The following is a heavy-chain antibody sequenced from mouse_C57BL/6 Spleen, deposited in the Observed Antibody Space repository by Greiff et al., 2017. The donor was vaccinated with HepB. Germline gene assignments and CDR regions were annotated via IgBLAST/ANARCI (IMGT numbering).Heavy chain of an antibody. CDR1: GYTFTDYE. J-gene: IGHJ4*01. Sequence: VQLQQSGAELVRPGASVTLSCKASGYTFTDYEMHWVKQTPVHGLEWIGAIDPETGGTAYNQKFKGKAILTADKSSSTAYMELRSLTSEDSAVYCCTRTAFYYAMDYWGQGTSVTVSS. V-gene: IGHV1-15*01. CDR3: TRTAFYYAMDY. D-gene: IGHD3-3*01. CDR2: IDPETGGT.